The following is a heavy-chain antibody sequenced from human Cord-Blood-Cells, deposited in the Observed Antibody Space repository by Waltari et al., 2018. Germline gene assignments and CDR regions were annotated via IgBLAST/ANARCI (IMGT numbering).Heavy chain of an antibody. CDR1: GFTFSSYG. J-gene: IGHJ4*02. D-gene: IGHD1-1*01. CDR2: ISYDGSNK. CDR3: AKDKDWNDGIPDY. Sequence: QVQLVESGGGVVQPGRSLRLSCAASGFTFSSYGMHWVRQAPGKGLEWVAVISYDGSNKSCADSVKGRFTISRDNSKNTLDLQMNRLRAEDTAVYYCAKDKDWNDGIPDYWGQGTLVTVSS. V-gene: IGHV3-30*18.